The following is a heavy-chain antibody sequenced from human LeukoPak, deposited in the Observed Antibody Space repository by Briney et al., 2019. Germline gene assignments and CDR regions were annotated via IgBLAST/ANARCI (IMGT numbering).Heavy chain of an antibody. CDR3: AKRGGTTRGAFDL. D-gene: IGHD1-1*01. CDR1: GGSLDMYNSS. Sequence: PSETLSLTCAVSGGSLDMYNSSWNWIRQSPGKGLEWIGSILYSGDTYYIPSLKGRVTISADRSKNQISLSLSSVTAADSAVYYCAKRGGTTRGAFDLWGLGTIVTVSS. CDR2: ILYSGDT. V-gene: IGHV4-39*01. J-gene: IGHJ3*01.